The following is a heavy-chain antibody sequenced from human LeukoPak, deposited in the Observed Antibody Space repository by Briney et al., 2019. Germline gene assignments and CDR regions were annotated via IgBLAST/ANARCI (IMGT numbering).Heavy chain of an antibody. CDR1: GFTFNNYW. CDR2: IKQDGSEK. J-gene: IGHJ4*02. Sequence: PGGSLRLSCAASGFTFNNYWMHWVRQAPGKGLEWVANIKQDGSEKYYVGSVKGRFTISRDNAKNSLYLQMNSLRAEDTAIYYCTRVGYIDEGIDYWGQGTLVTVSS. CDR3: TRVGYIDEGIDY. D-gene: IGHD5-24*01. V-gene: IGHV3-7*04.